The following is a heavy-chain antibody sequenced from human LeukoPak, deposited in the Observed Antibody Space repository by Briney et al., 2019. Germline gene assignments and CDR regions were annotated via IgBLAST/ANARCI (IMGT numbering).Heavy chain of an antibody. Sequence: SETLSLTCTVSGGSISSGSYYWSWIRQPAGKGLEWIGRIYTSGSTNYNPSLKSRVTISVDTSKNQFSLKLSSVTAADTPVYYCARVGYCSSTSCYNMDVWGKGTTVTVSS. CDR2: IYTSGST. V-gene: IGHV4-61*02. CDR3: ARVGYCSSTSCYNMDV. J-gene: IGHJ6*03. CDR1: GGSISSGSYY. D-gene: IGHD2-2*02.